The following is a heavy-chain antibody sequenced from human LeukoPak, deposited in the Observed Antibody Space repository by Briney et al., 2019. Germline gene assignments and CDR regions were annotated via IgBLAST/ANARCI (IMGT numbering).Heavy chain of an antibody. V-gene: IGHV4-59*01. Sequence: SETLSLTCTVSGGSISSYYWSWIRQPPGKGLEWIGFIFYSGTTNYNPSLKGRVTISVDMSKNQFSLKLSSVTAADTAVYYCARTPIYYFDNSGYYNWGQGTLVTVSS. CDR1: GGSISSYY. CDR2: IFYSGTT. J-gene: IGHJ4*02. CDR3: ARTPIYYFDNSGYYN. D-gene: IGHD3-22*01.